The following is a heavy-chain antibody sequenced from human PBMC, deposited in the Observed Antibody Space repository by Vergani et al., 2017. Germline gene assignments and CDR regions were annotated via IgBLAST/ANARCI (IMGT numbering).Heavy chain of an antibody. CDR3: ARDIAVQLWFEAFDI. D-gene: IGHD5-18*01. V-gene: IGHV3-7*01. CDR2: IKQDGSDK. J-gene: IGHJ3*02. CDR1: GFTFSSYS. Sequence: EVQLVESGGGLVKPGGSLRLSCAASGFTFSSYSMNWVRQAPGKGLEWVANIKQDGSDKYYVDSVKGRFTISRDNAKNSLYLQMNSLRAEDTAVYYCARDIAVQLWFEAFDIWGQGTMVTVSS.